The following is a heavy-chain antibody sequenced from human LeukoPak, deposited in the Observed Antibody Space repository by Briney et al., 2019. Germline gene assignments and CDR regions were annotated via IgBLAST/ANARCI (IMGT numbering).Heavy chain of an antibody. CDR3: VRDPYCSSTSCYDSYNWFDP. CDR1: GYTFIGYY. J-gene: IGHJ5*02. V-gene: IGHV1-2*02. Sequence: ASVKVSCKASGYTFIGYYMHWVRQAPGQGLEWMGWINPNSGGTNYAQKFRDRVTMTRDTSTSTAYMDLSRLTSDDTAVYYCVRDPYCSSTSCYDSYNWFDPWGQGTLVTVSS. D-gene: IGHD2-2*01. CDR2: INPNSGGT.